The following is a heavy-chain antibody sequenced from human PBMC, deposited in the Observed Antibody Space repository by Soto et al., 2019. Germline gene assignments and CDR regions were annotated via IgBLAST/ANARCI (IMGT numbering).Heavy chain of an antibody. CDR1: GFTFSSYA. Sequence: QVQLVESGGGVVQPGRSLRLSCAASGFTFSSYAMHWVRQAPGKGLEWVAVISYDGSNKYYADSVKGRFTISRDNSKNTLYLQMNSLRAEDTAVYYCARGTGYQLLPAPPFDYWGQGTLVTVSS. CDR2: ISYDGSNK. CDR3: ARGTGYQLLPAPPFDY. J-gene: IGHJ4*02. V-gene: IGHV3-30-3*01. D-gene: IGHD2-2*01.